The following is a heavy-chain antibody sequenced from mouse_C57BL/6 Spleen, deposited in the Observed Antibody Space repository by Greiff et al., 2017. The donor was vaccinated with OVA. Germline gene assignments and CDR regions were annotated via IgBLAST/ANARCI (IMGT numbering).Heavy chain of an antibody. V-gene: IGHV1-15*01. Sequence: VQLQQSGAELVRPGASVTLSCKASGYTFTDYEMHRVKQTPVHGLEWIGAIDPETGGTAYNQKFKGKAILTADKSSSTAYMALRSLTSEDSAVYYCTRKGAYYSNYEYFDVWGTGTTVTVSS. CDR1: GYTFTDYE. J-gene: IGHJ1*03. CDR2: IDPETGGT. D-gene: IGHD2-5*01. CDR3: TRKGAYYSNYEYFDV.